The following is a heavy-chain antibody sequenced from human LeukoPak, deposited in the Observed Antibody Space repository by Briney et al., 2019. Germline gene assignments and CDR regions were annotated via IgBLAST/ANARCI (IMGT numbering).Heavy chain of an antibody. CDR1: DYSISSGYH. V-gene: IGHV4-38-2*02. Sequence: SETLSLTCTVSDYSISSGYHWGWIRQSPGKGLEWIGTVYHSGDTYYNPSLKSRVTISVDTSKNQFSLKLSSVTAADTAVYYCARPVRSGSYLIAFDIWGQGTMVTVSS. CDR3: ARPVRSGSYLIAFDI. D-gene: IGHD1-26*01. J-gene: IGHJ3*02. CDR2: VYHSGDT.